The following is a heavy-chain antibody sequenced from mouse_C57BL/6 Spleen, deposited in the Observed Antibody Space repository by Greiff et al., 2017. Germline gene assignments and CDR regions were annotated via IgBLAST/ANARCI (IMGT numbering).Heavy chain of an antibody. CDR2: IDPEDGDT. J-gene: IGHJ3*01. Sequence: VQLQQSGAELVRPGASVKLSCTASGFNIKDYYMHWVKQRPEQGLEWIGRIDPEDGDTDYAPKFQGKATMTADTSSNTAYLQLSSLTSEDTAVYYCTSWLLLFAYWGQGTLVTVSA. CDR3: TSWLLLFAY. CDR1: GFNIKDYY. V-gene: IGHV14-1*01. D-gene: IGHD2-3*01.